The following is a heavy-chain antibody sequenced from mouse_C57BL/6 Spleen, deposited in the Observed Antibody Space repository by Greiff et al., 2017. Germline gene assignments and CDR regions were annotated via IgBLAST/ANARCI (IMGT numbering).Heavy chain of an antibody. CDR2: IDPETGGT. J-gene: IGHJ3*01. CDR1: GYTFTDYE. D-gene: IGHD2-3*01. V-gene: IGHV1-15*01. Sequence: VQLQQSGAELVRPGASVTLSCEASGYTFTDYEMHWVKQTPVHGLEWIGAIDPETGGTAYNQKFKGKAILTADKSSSTAYMELRSLTSEDSAVYYCTRVYDGYYVFAYWGQGTLVTVSA. CDR3: TRVYDGYYVFAY.